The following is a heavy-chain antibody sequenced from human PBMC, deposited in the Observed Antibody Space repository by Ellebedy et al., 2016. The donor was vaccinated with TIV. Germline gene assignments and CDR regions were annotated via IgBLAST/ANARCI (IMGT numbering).Heavy chain of an antibody. CDR1: GYTFTGYH. D-gene: IGHD4-17*01. CDR2: INPSGGST. J-gene: IGHJ6*02. V-gene: IGHV1-46*01. CDR3: AISLTVTSPGLGMDV. Sequence: ASVKVSCKASGYTFTGYHMHWVRQAPGEGLEWMGVINPSGGSTSYAQKFQGRVTMTRDTSTSTVYMELSSLRSEDTAVYYCAISLTVTSPGLGMDVWGQGTTVTVSS.